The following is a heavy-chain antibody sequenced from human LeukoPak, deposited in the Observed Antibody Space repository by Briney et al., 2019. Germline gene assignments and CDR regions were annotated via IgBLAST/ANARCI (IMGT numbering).Heavy chain of an antibody. D-gene: IGHD4-17*01. CDR3: ARALYGDLKVFVY. J-gene: IGHJ4*02. V-gene: IGHV3-33*01. Sequence: PGGSLRLSCAASGFTFSSYGMHWVHQAPGKGLEWVAVIWYDGSNKYYADSVKGRFTISRDNSKNTLYLQMNSLRAEDTAVYYCARALYGDLKVFVYWGQGTLVTVSS. CDR1: GFTFSSYG. CDR2: IWYDGSNK.